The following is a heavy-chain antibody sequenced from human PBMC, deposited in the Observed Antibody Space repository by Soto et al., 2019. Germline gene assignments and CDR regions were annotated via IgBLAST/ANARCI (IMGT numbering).Heavy chain of an antibody. CDR1: GFSLSTSGVG. D-gene: IGHD2-21*02. J-gene: IGHJ3*02. Sequence: QITLKESGPTLVKPTHTLTLTCTFSGFSLSTSGVGVGWIRQPPGKALEWLALIYWNDDKRYSPSLKSRLTITKDTSKNQVVLTMTNMDPVDTATYYCAHTRAYCGGYCPDAFDIWGQGTMVTVSS. CDR2: IYWNDDK. V-gene: IGHV2-5*01. CDR3: AHTRAYCGGYCPDAFDI.